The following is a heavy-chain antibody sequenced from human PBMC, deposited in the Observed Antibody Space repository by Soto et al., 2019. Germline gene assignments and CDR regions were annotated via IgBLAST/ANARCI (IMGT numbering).Heavy chain of an antibody. V-gene: IGHV1-69*01. CDR2: IIPSSGTA. Sequence: QVQLVQSGAEVKKPGSSVKVSCKASGGTFSSYAISWVRQAPGQGLEWMGGIIPSSGTANYAQKFQGRVTIPADESTSTAYMGLSSLRSEDTAVYYCPRSQGSTTSLEIYYYYYYGMDVWGQGTTVTVSS. D-gene: IGHD2-2*01. CDR3: PRSQGSTTSLEIYYYYYYGMDV. CDR1: GGTFSSYA. J-gene: IGHJ6*02.